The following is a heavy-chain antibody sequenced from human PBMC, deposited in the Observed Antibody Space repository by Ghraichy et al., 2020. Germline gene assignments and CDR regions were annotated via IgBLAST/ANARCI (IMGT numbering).Heavy chain of an antibody. D-gene: IGHD5-18*01. Sequence: GGSLRLSCGASGFTFSSYWMHWVRQAPGKGLVWVSRIKSDGSSTDYADSVKGRFTISRDNAKNTLYLQMDSLRAEDTALYYCAISSYPRSWYDSWGQGTLVTVSP. CDR2: IKSDGSST. CDR1: GFTFSSYW. CDR3: AISSYPRSWYDS. V-gene: IGHV3-74*01. J-gene: IGHJ5*01.